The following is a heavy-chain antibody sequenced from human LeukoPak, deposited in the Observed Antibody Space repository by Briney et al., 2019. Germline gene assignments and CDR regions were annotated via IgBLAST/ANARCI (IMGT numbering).Heavy chain of an antibody. J-gene: IGHJ5*02. V-gene: IGHV3-7*04. CDR3: GRAVACMDWFDP. CDR1: GCSFSRHW. CDR2: IKEDGTEK. D-gene: IGHD6-19*01. Sequence: GGSLRLSCAASGCSFSRHWMTWLRQAPGKGLEWVANIKEDGTEKYYVDSVKGRFTISRDNAKNSLYLQLNSLRVEDTAVDYCGRAVACMDWFDPWGQGTLVTVSS.